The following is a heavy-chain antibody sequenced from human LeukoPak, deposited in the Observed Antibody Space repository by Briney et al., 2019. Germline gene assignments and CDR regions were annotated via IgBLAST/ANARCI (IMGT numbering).Heavy chain of an antibody. V-gene: IGHV4-59*01. J-gene: IGHJ3*02. Sequence: PSETLSLTCTVSGDSISRYYWNWIRQPPGKGLEWIGYIYYSGSTHYNPSLKSRVTISIDTSNNQFSLDLSSVTAADTAVYYCARAPPRWKDVVVVPAAIGAFDIWGQGTGVIVSS. CDR1: GDSISRYY. CDR2: IYYSGST. D-gene: IGHD2-2*02. CDR3: ARAPPRWKDVVVVPAAIGAFDI.